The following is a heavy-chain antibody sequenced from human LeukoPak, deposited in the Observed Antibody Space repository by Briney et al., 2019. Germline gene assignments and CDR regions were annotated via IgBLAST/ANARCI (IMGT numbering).Heavy chain of an antibody. J-gene: IGHJ4*02. CDR1: GFTFSSYW. CDR3: ARDSTDYGDYVFNY. CDR2: TKQDGSEK. D-gene: IGHD4-17*01. Sequence: GGSLRLSCAASGFTFSSYWMSWVRQAPGKGLEGVANTKQDGSEKYYVDSVKGRFTISRDNPKNSLYLQMNSLRAEDTAVYYCARDSTDYGDYVFNYWGQGTLVTVSS. V-gene: IGHV3-7*01.